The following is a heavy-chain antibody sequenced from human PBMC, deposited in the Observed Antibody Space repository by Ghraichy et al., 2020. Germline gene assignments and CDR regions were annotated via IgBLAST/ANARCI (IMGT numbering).Heavy chain of an antibody. CDR1: GGSISSGSYY. Sequence: SETLSLTCTVSGGSISSGSYYWSWIRQPAGKGLEWIGRVYSSGSTNYNPSLKSRVSLSVDTSKNQFSLKLTSVTAADTAVYYCARGVGSSSSNWFDPWGQGTLVTVSS. V-gene: IGHV4-61*02. J-gene: IGHJ5*02. CDR2: VYSSGST. D-gene: IGHD6-6*01. CDR3: ARGVGSSSSNWFDP.